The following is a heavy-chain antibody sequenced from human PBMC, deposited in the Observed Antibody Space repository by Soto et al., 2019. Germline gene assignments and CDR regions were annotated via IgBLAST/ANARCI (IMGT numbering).Heavy chain of an antibody. CDR2: ISSSSSYT. CDR3: ARPLHLSGSYFSYGY. J-gene: IGHJ4*02. D-gene: IGHD1-26*01. Sequence: PVGSLRLSCAASGFTFSDYYMSWIRQAPGKGLEWVSYISSSSSYTNYADSVKGRFTISRDNAKNSLYLQMNSLRAEDTAVYYCARPLHLSGSYFSYGYWGQGTLVTVSS. V-gene: IGHV3-11*06. CDR1: GFTFSDYY.